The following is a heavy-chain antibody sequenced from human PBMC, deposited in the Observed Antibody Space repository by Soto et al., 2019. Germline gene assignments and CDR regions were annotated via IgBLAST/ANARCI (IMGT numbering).Heavy chain of an antibody. CDR1: GYTFTNNA. D-gene: IGHD2-15*01. V-gene: IGHV1-3*01. CDR2: INAANDNT. CDR3: ARDQGLCSGGSCWGYFDY. Sequence: QVQLVQSGAEVKKPGASVKVSCKASGYTFTNNAIHWVRQAPGQRLEWMGWINAANDNTKYSQKFQGRVTITRDTSASTAYMELSSLRSEDTAVYYCARDQGLCSGGSCWGYFDYWGQGTLVTVSS. J-gene: IGHJ4*02.